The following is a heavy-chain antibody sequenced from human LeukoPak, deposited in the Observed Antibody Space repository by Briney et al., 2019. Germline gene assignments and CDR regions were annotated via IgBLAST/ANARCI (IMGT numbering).Heavy chain of an antibody. Sequence: GESLKISCKGSGYTFTNYWIGWVRQMPGKGLEYMGHIYPRDSDTRYRPSFEGQVTVSADKSISTAYLQWSSLKASDTAMYFCARKFCSSTTCYVAFDMWGQGTMVTVSS. CDR2: IYPRDSDT. J-gene: IGHJ3*02. CDR3: ARKFCSSTTCYVAFDM. D-gene: IGHD2-2*01. CDR1: GYTFTNYW. V-gene: IGHV5-51*01.